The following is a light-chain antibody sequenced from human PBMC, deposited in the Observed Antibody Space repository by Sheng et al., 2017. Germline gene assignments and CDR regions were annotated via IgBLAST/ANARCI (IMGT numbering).Light chain of an antibody. CDR3: SSYARSNTVL. CDR1: SSDIGDSNY. J-gene: IGLJ2*01. CDR2: DVS. V-gene: IGLV2-8*01. Sequence: QSALTQPPSASGSPGQSVTISCTGTSSDIGDSNYVSWYQQHPGKAPKLILYDVSKRPSGVPDRFSGSKSANTASLTVSGLQAEDESDYYCSSYARSNTVLFGGGTRLTVL.